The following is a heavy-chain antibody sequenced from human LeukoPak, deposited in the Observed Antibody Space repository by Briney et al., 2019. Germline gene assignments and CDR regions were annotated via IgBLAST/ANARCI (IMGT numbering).Heavy chain of an antibody. CDR1: GGTFSSYA. V-gene: IGHV1-69*04. Sequence: GASVKLSCKASGGTFSSYAISWVRQAPGQGLEWMGRIIPILGIANDAQKFQGRVTITADKSTSTAYMELSSLRSEDTAVYYCARANRDGYNYYAFDIWGQGTMVTVSS. CDR2: IIPILGIA. J-gene: IGHJ3*02. D-gene: IGHD5-24*01. CDR3: ARANRDGYNYYAFDI.